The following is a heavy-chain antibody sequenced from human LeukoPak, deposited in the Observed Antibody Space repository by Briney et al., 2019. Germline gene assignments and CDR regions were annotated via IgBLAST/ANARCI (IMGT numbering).Heavy chain of an antibody. V-gene: IGHV4-59*08. CDR2: IYYSGST. D-gene: IGHD6-13*01. CDR1: GGSISNYY. Sequence: SVTLSLTCTVSGGSISNYYWNWIRQPPGKGLEWIGYIYYSGSTNYNPSLKSRVTISVDTSKNQFSLKVRSVTAADTAVYYCARHEGSSWYWDHWGQGTLVTVSS. J-gene: IGHJ4*02. CDR3: ARHEGSSWYWDH.